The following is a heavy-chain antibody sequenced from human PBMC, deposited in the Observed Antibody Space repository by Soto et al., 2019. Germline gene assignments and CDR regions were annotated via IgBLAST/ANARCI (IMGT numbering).Heavy chain of an antibody. Sequence: ASVKVSCKASGYTFTSYGISWVRQAPGQGLEWMGWISAYNGNTNYARKLQGRVTMTTDTSTSTAYMELRSLRSDDTAVYYCARAGYCSSTSCYYDYWGQGTLVTVSS. V-gene: IGHV1-18*04. J-gene: IGHJ4*02. CDR3: ARAGYCSSTSCYYDY. CDR2: ISAYNGNT. D-gene: IGHD2-2*01. CDR1: GYTFTSYG.